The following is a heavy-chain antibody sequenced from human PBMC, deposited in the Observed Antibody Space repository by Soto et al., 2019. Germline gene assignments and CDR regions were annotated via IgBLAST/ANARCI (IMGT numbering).Heavy chain of an antibody. Sequence: EVQLLESGGDLVHPGGTLILSCVGSGYPFGDYSMRWVRQAPGKGLEWVSAIGPFEANAPAYAASVKGRFTISRDNSRNILFLQMTNLRAGDTGVYYCARDAIPYNGRDDAFDLWGQGTVVTVSS. CDR2: IGPFEANAP. D-gene: IGHD2-8*01. CDR1: GYPFGDYS. CDR3: ARDAIPYNGRDDAFDL. V-gene: IGHV3-23*01. J-gene: IGHJ3*01.